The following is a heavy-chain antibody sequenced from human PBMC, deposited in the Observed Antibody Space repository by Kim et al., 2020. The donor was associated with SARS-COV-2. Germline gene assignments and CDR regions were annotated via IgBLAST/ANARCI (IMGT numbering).Heavy chain of an antibody. CDR2: ISGSGGST. D-gene: IGHD5-18*01. Sequence: GGSLRLSCAASGFTFSSYAMSWVRQAPGKGLEWVSAISGSGGSTYYADSVKGRFTISRDNSKNTLYLQMNSLRAEDTAVYYCAKDDKGIQLWLYKYYLDYWGQGTLVTVSS. CDR3: AKDDKGIQLWLYKYYLDY. J-gene: IGHJ4*02. V-gene: IGHV3-23*01. CDR1: GFTFSSYA.